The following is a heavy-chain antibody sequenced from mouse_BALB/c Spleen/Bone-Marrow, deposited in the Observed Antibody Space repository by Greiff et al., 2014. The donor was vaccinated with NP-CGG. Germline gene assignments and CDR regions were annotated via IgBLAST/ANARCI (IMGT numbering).Heavy chain of an antibody. CDR3: ATTDSSGVFAY. CDR1: GFNIKDTY. Sequence: EVKLEESGAELVKPGASVKLSCTASGFNIKDTYMHWVKQRPEQGLEWIGRIDPVNGNTKYDPKFQGKATITADTSSNTAYLQLSSLTSEDTAVYYCATTDSSGVFAYWGQGTLVTVSA. V-gene: IGHV14-3*02. J-gene: IGHJ3*01. CDR2: IDPVNGNT. D-gene: IGHD3-2*01.